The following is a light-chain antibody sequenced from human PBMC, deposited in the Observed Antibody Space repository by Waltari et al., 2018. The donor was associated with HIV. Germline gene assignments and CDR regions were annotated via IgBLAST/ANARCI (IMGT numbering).Light chain of an antibody. J-gene: IGLJ1*01. CDR3: ATWDGSLGAFFV. CDR1: TSNVGTNF. CDR2: RDN. Sequence: QSVLTQPPSASGTPGQRVTISCYGTTSNVGTNFVSWYQHLPGAAPKLLMYRDNRRPSGVPDRFSGSKSGASASLAISGLRSEDEGDYYCATWDGSLGAFFVFGVGTKVTVL. V-gene: IGLV1-47*01.